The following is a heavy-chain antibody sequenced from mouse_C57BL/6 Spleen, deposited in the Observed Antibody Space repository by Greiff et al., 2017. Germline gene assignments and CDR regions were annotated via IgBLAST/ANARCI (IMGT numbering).Heavy chain of an antibody. CDR1: GYTFTSYG. D-gene: IGHD1-1*01. Sequence: QVHVKQSGAELARPGASVKLSCKASGYTFTSYGISWVKQRTGQGLEWIGEIYPRSGNTYYNEKFKGKATLTADKSSSTAYMELRSLTSEDSAVYFCARSTNYYYGSSYDYAMDYWGQGTSVTVSS. CDR2: IYPRSGNT. J-gene: IGHJ4*01. V-gene: IGHV1-81*01. CDR3: ARSTNYYYGSSYDYAMDY.